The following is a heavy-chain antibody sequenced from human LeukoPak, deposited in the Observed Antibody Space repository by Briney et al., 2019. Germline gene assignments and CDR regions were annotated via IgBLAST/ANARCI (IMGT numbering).Heavy chain of an antibody. CDR1: GYTFTDYY. J-gene: IGHJ5*02. D-gene: IGHD6-13*01. CDR3: VFQLVWENWFDP. Sequence: GASVKVSCKASGYTFTDYYIHWVRQAPGQGLEWMGRIIPNSGGANYAQHFQGRVTMTRDSSISTAYMELSRLRSDDTAVYYCVFQLVWENWFDPWGQGTLVTVSS. CDR2: IIPNSGGA. V-gene: IGHV1-2*06.